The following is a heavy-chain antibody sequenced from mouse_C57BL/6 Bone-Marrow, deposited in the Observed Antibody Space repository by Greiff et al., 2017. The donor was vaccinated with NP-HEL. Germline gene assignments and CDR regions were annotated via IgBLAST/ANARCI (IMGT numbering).Heavy chain of an antibody. CDR3: ARGGSSSFAY. Sequence: EVHLVESGGGLVQPGGSLKLSCAASGFTFSDYGMAWVRQAPRKGPEWVAFISNLAYSIYYADTVTGRFTISRENAKNTLYLEMSSLRSEDTAMYYCARGGSSSFAYWGQGTLVTVSA. J-gene: IGHJ3*01. D-gene: IGHD1-1*01. V-gene: IGHV5-15*01. CDR2: ISNLAYSI. CDR1: GFTFSDYG.